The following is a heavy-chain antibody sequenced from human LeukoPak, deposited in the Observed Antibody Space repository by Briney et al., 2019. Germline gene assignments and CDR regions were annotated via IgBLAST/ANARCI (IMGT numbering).Heavy chain of an antibody. V-gene: IGHV4-34*01. Sequence: SETLSLTCAVYGGSFSGYYWSWVRQPPGKGLEWIGEINHSGSTNSNPSFKSRVTMAVDASKNQFSLKLRFVTAADTAVYYCARTTEGGYSYGYFYYYYMDVWGKGTTVTISS. J-gene: IGHJ6*03. CDR1: GGSFSGYY. CDR3: ARTTEGGYSYGYFYYYYMDV. D-gene: IGHD5-18*01. CDR2: INHSGST.